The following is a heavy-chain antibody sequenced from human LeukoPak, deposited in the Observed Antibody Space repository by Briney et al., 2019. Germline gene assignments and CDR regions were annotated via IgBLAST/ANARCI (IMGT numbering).Heavy chain of an antibody. J-gene: IGHJ6*03. V-gene: IGHV3-7*03. Sequence: GGSLRLSCAASGFTFSNYWMTWVRQAPGKGLEWVAHINQDGSKEYYMDSVKARFTISRDNAKNSLYLQMNSLRAEDTALYYCARARSTYYYYMDVWGKGTTVTVSS. CDR2: INQDGSKE. CDR1: GFTFSNYW. CDR3: ARARSTYYYYMDV.